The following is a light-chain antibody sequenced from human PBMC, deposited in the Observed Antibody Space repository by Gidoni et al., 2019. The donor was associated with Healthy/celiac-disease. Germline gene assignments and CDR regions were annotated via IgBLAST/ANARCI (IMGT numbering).Light chain of an antibody. CDR2: DAS. Sequence: DIQMTQSPSSLSASVGDRVTITCQASQYISNYLNWYQQKPGKAPKLLIYDASNLETGVPSRFSGSGSGTDFTFTISSLQPEDIATYYCQQYDNLPPGGFTFGPGTKVDIK. CDR1: QYISNY. CDR3: QQYDNLPPGGFT. J-gene: IGKJ3*01. V-gene: IGKV1-33*01.